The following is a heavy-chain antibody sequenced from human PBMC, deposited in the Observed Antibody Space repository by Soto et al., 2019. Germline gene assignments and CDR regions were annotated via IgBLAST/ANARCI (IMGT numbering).Heavy chain of an antibody. J-gene: IGHJ4*02. CDR2: IFYSGST. CDR3: ARGAADTAMVDS. CDR1: GGSIRSYY. D-gene: IGHD5-18*01. Sequence: PSETLSLTCTVSGGSIRSYYWTWIRQPPGKGLEWLGYIFYSGSTFYNPSLKSRVTISIHTSKSQFSLQLTSVTAADTAVYYCARGAADTAMVDSWGQGTLVTVSA. V-gene: IGHV4-59*01.